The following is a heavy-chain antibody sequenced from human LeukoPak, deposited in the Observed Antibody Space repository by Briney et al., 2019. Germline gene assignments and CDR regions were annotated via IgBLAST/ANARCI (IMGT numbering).Heavy chain of an antibody. D-gene: IGHD3-22*01. CDR3: ARTWHYDSSDYFPFDN. V-gene: IGHV4-59*08. CDR1: GGSIIGYD. CDR2: ISYTGST. Sequence: SETLSLTCTVSGGSIIGYDWGWIRQPPGKGLEWIGYISYTGSTKFSPSLKSRLAMSVDTSSNQFSLHLSSVTAADTAVYYCARTWHYDSSDYFPFDNWGQGTLVTVSS. J-gene: IGHJ4*02.